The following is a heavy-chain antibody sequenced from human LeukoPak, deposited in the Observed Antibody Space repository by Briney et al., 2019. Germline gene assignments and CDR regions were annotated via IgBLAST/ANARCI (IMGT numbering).Heavy chain of an antibody. CDR1: GGSISSSSYS. CDR3: ARSDTLGYCSSTSCLGNWFDP. J-gene: IGHJ5*02. CDR2: IYYSGST. Sequence: SETLSLTCTVSGGSISSSSYSWGWIRQPPGKGLEWIGSIYYSGSTYYNPSLKSRVTISVDTSKNQFSLKLSSVTAADTAVYYCARSDTLGYCSSTSCLGNWFDPWGQGTLVTVSS. V-gene: IGHV4-39*01. D-gene: IGHD2-2*01.